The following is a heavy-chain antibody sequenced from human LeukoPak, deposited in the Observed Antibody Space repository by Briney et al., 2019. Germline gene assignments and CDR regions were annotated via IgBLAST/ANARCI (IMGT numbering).Heavy chain of an antibody. CDR3: TKDPNGDYIGAFDP. CDR1: GFTFSSYA. V-gene: IGHV3-23*01. Sequence: GGSLRLSCAASGFTFSSYAMSWVRQAPGKGLEWASAISGSGGSTYYADSVKGRFTISRDNAKNTLYLQMNCLRADDTAIYYCTKDPNGDYIGAFDPWGQGTLVTVSS. D-gene: IGHD4-17*01. J-gene: IGHJ5*02. CDR2: ISGSGGST.